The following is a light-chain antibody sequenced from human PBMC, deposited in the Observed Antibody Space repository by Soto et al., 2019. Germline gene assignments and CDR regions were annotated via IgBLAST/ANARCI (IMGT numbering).Light chain of an antibody. J-gene: IGKJ4*01. CDR3: QQYYSYPRT. CDR2: AAS. V-gene: IGKV1-8*01. CDR1: QGISSY. Sequence: IQLTQSPSFLSASVGDRVTITCRASQGISSYLAWYQQKPGKAPKLLIYAASTLQSGVPSRFSGSGSGTDFTLTISCLQSEDFATYYCQQYYSYPRTFGGGTKVDI.